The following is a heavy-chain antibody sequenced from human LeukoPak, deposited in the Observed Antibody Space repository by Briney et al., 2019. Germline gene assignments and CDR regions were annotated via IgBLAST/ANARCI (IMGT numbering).Heavy chain of an antibody. V-gene: IGHV4-39*01. D-gene: IGHD3-22*01. CDR2: IFYSGST. CDR3: ARQRGDSSGYFPRYYYYYMDV. CDR1: GSSISNYY. J-gene: IGHJ6*03. Sequence: SETLSLTCTVSGSSISNYYWSWIRQPPGKGLEWIGSIFYSGSTYYNPSLKSRVTISVDTSKNQFSLKLSSVTAADTAVYYCARQRGDSSGYFPRYYYYYMDVWGKGTTVTVSS.